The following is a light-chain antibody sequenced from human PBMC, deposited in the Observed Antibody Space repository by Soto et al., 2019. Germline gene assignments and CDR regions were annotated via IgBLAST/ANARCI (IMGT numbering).Light chain of an antibody. CDR2: AAS. CDR3: QQRYSSPPGLT. J-gene: IGKJ3*01. Sequence: DIQMTQSPSSLSASVGDRVTFSCRASENINNFLNWYQQKPGKAPKLLIYAASSLQSGVPTRFSGSGSGTDFNLTISNLQPEDFATYYWQQRYSSPPGLTFGPGTTVDIK. CDR1: ENINNF. V-gene: IGKV1-39*01.